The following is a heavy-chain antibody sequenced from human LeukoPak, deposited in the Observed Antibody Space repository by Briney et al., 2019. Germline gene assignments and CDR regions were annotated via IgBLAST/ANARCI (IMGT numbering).Heavy chain of an antibody. Sequence: APVKVSCKASGYTFTRYGISWVRQAPGQGLEWMGWISANNGDTNSAQKFQDRVTMTTDTSTSTAYMELRSLRSDDTAVYYCARGRGITIFGVVRGVFDYWGQGTLVTVSS. CDR1: GYTFTRYG. J-gene: IGHJ4*02. D-gene: IGHD3-3*01. V-gene: IGHV1-18*01. CDR2: ISANNGDT. CDR3: ARGRGITIFGVVRGVFDY.